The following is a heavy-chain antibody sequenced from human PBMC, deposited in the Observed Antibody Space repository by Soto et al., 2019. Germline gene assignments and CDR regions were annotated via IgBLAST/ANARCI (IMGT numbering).Heavy chain of an antibody. V-gene: IGHV5-10-1*01. CDR2: IDPSDSYT. CDR3: ARQNDILKYYYYYYVMDV. Sequence: GESLKISCEGSGYSFTSYWISRVRQMPGKGLEWMGRIDPSDSYTNYSPSFQGHVTISADKSISTAYLQWSGLKASDTAMYYCARQNDILKYYYYYYVMDVWGQGTTVTVSS. D-gene: IGHD3-9*01. CDR1: GYSFTSYW. J-gene: IGHJ6*02.